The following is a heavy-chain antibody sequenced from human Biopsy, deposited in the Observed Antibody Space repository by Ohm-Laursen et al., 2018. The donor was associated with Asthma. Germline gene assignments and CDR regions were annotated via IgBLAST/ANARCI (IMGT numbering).Heavy chain of an antibody. J-gene: IGHJ4*02. CDR2: IYHLGNA. CDR1: GGSISVSNW. D-gene: IGHD3-22*01. V-gene: IGHV4-4*01. Sequence: PGTLSLTCDVSGGSISVSNWWSWVRQPPGRGLEWIGQIYHLGNANYNPSLKSRVTMSVDKSKNQFSLKLTSVTAADTAVYFCARRWRSYDSSNYYLDQWGQGTLGTVSS. CDR3: ARRWRSYDSSNYYLDQ.